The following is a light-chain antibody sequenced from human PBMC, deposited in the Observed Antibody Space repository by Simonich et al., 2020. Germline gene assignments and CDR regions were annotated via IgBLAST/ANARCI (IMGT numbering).Light chain of an antibody. J-gene: IGKJ5*01. Sequence: AIQLTHSPSSLSASVGDRVTITCRASQGISSALAWYQQKPGQSPKLLIYDTSSLESGVPSRFSGSGSGTDFTLTISSLQPEDFATYSCQQFNSYRITFGQGTRLEIK. CDR1: QGISSA. CDR3: QQFNSYRIT. V-gene: IGKV1-13*02. CDR2: DTS.